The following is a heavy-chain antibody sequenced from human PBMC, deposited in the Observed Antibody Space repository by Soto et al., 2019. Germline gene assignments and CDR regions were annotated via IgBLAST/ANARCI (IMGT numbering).Heavy chain of an antibody. D-gene: IGHD5-12*01. J-gene: IGHJ6*02. CDR3: AKVGVSGYDRQDGSGDYYYYGMDV. CDR1: GFTFSSYG. V-gene: IGHV3-30*18. Sequence: QVQLVESGGGVVQPGRSLRLSCAASGFTFSSYGMHWVRQAPGKGLEWVAVISYDGSNKYYADSVKGRFTISRDNSKNTLYLQMNSLRAEDTAVYYCAKVGVSGYDRQDGSGDYYYYGMDVWGQGTTVTVSS. CDR2: ISYDGSNK.